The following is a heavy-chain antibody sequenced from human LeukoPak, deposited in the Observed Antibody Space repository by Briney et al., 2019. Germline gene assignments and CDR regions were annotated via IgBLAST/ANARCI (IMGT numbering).Heavy chain of an antibody. D-gene: IGHD2-8*02. V-gene: IGHV4-31*03. J-gene: IGHJ4*02. Sequence: SETLSLTCTVSGGSISSGGYYWSWIRQHPGKGLEWLGSIFSSASTIYNPSLKSRVIISVDTTKNQFSLKLTSVAAADTAVYYCARDFTGGSFDYWGQGTLVTVSS. CDR2: IFSSAST. CDR3: ARDFTGGSFDY. CDR1: GGSISSGGYY.